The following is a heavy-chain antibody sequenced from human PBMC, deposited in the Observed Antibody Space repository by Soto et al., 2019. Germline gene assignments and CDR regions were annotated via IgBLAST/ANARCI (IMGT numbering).Heavy chain of an antibody. CDR3: ARDERRGYCSSASCYVYYYGMDV. Sequence: GGSLRLSCAASGFTFSSYAMHWVRQAPGKGLEWVAVLSYDGSNKYYADSVKGRFTISRDNSKNTLYLQMNSLRAEDTAVYYCARDERRGYCSSASCYVYYYGMDVWGQGTTVTVSS. D-gene: IGHD2-2*01. J-gene: IGHJ6*02. V-gene: IGHV3-30-3*01. CDR1: GFTFSSYA. CDR2: LSYDGSNK.